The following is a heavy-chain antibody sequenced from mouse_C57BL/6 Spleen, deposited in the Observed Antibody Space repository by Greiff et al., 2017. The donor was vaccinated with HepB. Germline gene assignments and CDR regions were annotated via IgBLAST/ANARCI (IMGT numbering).Heavy chain of an antibody. V-gene: IGHV1-42*01. CDR2: INPSTGGT. Sequence: LVESGPELVKPGASVKISCKASGYSFTGYYMNWVKQSPEKSLEWIGEINPSTGGTTYNQKFKAKATLTVDKSSSTAYMQLKSLTSEDSAVYYCARYGIYYGNYEAYWGQGTLVTVSA. CDR3: ARYGIYYGNYEAY. J-gene: IGHJ3*01. CDR1: GYSFTGYY. D-gene: IGHD2-1*01.